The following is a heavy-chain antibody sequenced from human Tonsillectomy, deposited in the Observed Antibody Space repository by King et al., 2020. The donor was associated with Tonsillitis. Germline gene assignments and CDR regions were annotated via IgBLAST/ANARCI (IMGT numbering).Heavy chain of an antibody. D-gene: IGHD2-21*02. Sequence: QLQESGPGLVKASETLSLTCIVSGGSIFTSEYYWAWIRQPPGKGLEWIGSISYSGKTYYISSLKSRITISIDTYKNHFYLNLTSVTAADTSVYYCARQKSVRDCLDPWGLGSLVTVSS. V-gene: IGHV4-39*01. J-gene: IGHJ5*02. CDR1: GGSIFTSEYY. CDR2: ISYSGKT. CDR3: ARQKSVRDCLDP.